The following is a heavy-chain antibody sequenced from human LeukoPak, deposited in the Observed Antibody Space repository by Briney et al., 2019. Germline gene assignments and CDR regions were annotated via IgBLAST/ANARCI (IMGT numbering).Heavy chain of an antibody. D-gene: IGHD4-17*01. CDR3: AKDLYGDSAVDY. CDR1: GFTFDDYA. Sequence: QSGRSLRLSCAASGFTFDDYAMHWVRQAPGKGLEWVSGISWNSGSIGYADSVKGRFTISRDNSKNSLYLQMNSLRTEDTALYYCAKDLYGDSAVDYWGQGTPVTVSS. J-gene: IGHJ4*02. CDR2: ISWNSGSI. V-gene: IGHV3-9*01.